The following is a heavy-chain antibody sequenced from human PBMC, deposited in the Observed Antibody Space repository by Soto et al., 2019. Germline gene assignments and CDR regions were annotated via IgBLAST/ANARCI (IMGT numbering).Heavy chain of an antibody. V-gene: IGHV1-18*01. CDR2: ISPYNDYT. CDR3: ARGGYYDNTGGKLIQYGLDV. CDR1: GYTFIRYG. D-gene: IGHD3-16*01. J-gene: IGHJ6*02. Sequence: QVQLVQSAAEVKKPGASVKVSCKASGYTFIRYGITWVRQAPGQGLEWMRGISPYNDYTIYTQKVQGRVTMTTDTSTRTVYSELRSLKSDDTAVYYCARGGYYDNTGGKLIQYGLDVWGLGTSVTVSS.